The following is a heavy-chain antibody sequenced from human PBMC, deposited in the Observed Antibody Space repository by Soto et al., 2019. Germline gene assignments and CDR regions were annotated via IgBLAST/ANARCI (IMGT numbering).Heavy chain of an antibody. J-gene: IGHJ4*02. D-gene: IGHD6-6*01. V-gene: IGHV1-3*01. CDR2: INAGNGNT. CDR1: GYTFSSYD. Sequence: GASVKVSCKASGYTFSSYDMHWVRQAPGQRLEWMGWINAGNGNTKYSQKFQGRVTITRDTSASTAYMELSSLRSEDTAVYYCARAMYSSSFDFDYWGQGTLVTSPQ. CDR3: ARAMYSSSFDFDY.